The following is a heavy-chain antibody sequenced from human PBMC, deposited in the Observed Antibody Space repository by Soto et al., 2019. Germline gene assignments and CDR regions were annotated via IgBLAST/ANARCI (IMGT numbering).Heavy chain of an antibody. CDR1: GYIFVSYY. J-gene: IGHJ6*02. CDR2: IKPGGGST. Sequence: AASVKDSCKAFGYIFVSYYVHWVRQAPGHGLEWMGLIKPGGGSTSHAGKFQGRVNMTRDTTTSTVYMELASLTSDDTAVYYYARDFGGYQGMDVWGQGTTVTVSS. CDR3: ARDFGGYQGMDV. V-gene: IGHV1-46*03. D-gene: IGHD3-16*01.